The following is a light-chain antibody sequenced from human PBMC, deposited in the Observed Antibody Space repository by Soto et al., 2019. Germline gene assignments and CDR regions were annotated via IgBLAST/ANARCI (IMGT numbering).Light chain of an antibody. Sequence: EILITQSPATLSVSPGERASLSCRASQSVFSNLAWYQQKPGQAPRLLIYDTSTRATGIPARFSGSGSGTEFTLTISRLQSEDFAVYYCQQHSNWPLTFGGGTKVDI. CDR3: QQHSNWPLT. V-gene: IGKV3-15*01. J-gene: IGKJ4*01. CDR1: QSVFSN. CDR2: DTS.